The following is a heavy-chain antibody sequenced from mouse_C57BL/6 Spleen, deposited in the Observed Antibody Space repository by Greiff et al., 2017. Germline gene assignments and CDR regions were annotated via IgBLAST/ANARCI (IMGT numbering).Heavy chain of an antibody. V-gene: IGHV5-6*01. D-gene: IGHD4-1*01. CDR1: GFTFSSYG. CDR2: ISSGGSYT. J-gene: IGHJ4*01. CDR3: ARQAGTWAMDY. Sequence: EVKVVESGGDLVKPGGSLKLSCAASGFTFSSYGMSWVRQTPDKRLEWVATISSGGSYTYYPDSVKGRFTISRDNAKNTLYLQMSSLKSEDTAMYYCARQAGTWAMDYWGQGTSVTVSS.